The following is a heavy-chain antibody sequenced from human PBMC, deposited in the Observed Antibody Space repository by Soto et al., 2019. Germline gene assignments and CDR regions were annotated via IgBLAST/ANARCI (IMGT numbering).Heavy chain of an antibody. J-gene: IGHJ3*02. CDR2: ISSNGGST. CDR3: ARGGGTIFGMEAFDI. Sequence: GGSLRLSCAASGFTFSSYAMHWVRQAPGKGLEYVSAISSNGGSTYYADSVKGRFTISRDNSKNTLYLQMGSLRAEDMAVYYCARGGGTIFGMEAFDIWGQGTMVTVSS. D-gene: IGHD3-3*01. CDR1: GFTFSSYA. V-gene: IGHV3-64*02.